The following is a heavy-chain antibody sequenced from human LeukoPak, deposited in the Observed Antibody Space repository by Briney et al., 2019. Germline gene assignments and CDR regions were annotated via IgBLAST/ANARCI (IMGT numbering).Heavy chain of an antibody. J-gene: IGHJ4*02. V-gene: IGHV3-30*18. CDR3: AKPDYGDYYFDY. CDR1: GFTFSSYG. Sequence: GGSLRLSCAASGFTFSSYGMHWVRQAPGKGLEWVALISYDGSNKYFADSVKGRFTISRDNSKSTLYLQMNSLRAEDTAVYYCAKPDYGDYYFDYWGQGTLVTVSS. CDR2: ISYDGSNK. D-gene: IGHD4-17*01.